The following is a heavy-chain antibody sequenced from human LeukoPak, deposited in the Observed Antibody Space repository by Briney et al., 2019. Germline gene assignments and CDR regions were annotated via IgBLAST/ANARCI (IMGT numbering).Heavy chain of an antibody. Sequence: GGSLRLSCAASGFTFSNAWMNWVRQAPGKGLEWVGRIKSKTEGGTPDYAAPVKGRFTVSRDDSKTTVHLQMNSLKAEDTAVYYCAKDLTSGWQDDALDIWGQGTMVTVSS. CDR2: IKSKTEGGTP. CDR3: AKDLTSGWQDDALDI. CDR1: GFTFSNAW. D-gene: IGHD6-19*01. J-gene: IGHJ3*02. V-gene: IGHV3-15*01.